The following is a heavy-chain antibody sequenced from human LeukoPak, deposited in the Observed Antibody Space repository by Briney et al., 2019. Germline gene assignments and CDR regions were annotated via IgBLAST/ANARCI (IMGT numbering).Heavy chain of an antibody. J-gene: IGHJ4*02. V-gene: IGHV1-69*04. CDR3: ATDLFYGDYGGRGLFDY. CDR1: GGTFSSYA. CDR2: IIPILGIA. D-gene: IGHD4-17*01. Sequence: SVKVSCKASGGTFSSYAISWVRQAPGQGLEWMGRIIPILGIAIYAQKFQGRVTMTEDTSTDTAYMELSSLRSEDTAVYYCATDLFYGDYGGRGLFDYWGQGTLVTVSS.